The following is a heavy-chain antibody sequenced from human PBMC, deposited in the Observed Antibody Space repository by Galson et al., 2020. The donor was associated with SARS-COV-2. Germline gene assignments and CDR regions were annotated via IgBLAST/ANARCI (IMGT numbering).Heavy chain of an antibody. CDR2: TPYSGTA. D-gene: IGHD4-17*01. J-gene: IGHJ6*02. V-gene: IGHV4-59*01. Sequence: TSETLSPTSTPATGSMSSYSSSWVRPPPGKGREWIGYTPYSGTANYNPTLRTRVTISVDLSKNQFSLKVASVTAADTAVYYCARDPAPLYGDDYYYGVDVWGRGATVTVSS. CDR1: TGSMSSYS. CDR3: ARDPAPLYGDDYYYGVDV.